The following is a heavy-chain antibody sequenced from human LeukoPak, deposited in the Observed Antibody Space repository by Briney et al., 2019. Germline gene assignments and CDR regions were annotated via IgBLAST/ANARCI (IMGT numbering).Heavy chain of an antibody. Sequence: GGSLRLSCAASGFTFNTYTMNWVRQAPGKGLEWVSSITASSTAIYSADSVKGRFTISRDNAKNFLYLQMNSLRAEDTAVYYCARTYYDILTGYNPYFDYWGQGALVTVSS. J-gene: IGHJ4*02. CDR3: ARTYYDILTGYNPYFDY. CDR2: ITASSTAI. CDR1: GFTFNTYT. D-gene: IGHD3-9*01. V-gene: IGHV3-21*01.